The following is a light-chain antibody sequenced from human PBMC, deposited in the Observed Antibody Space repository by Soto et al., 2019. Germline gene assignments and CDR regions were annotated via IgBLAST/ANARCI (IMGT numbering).Light chain of an antibody. J-gene: IGKJ3*01. CDR2: AAS. Sequence: EIVLTQSPGTLSLSPGERATLSCRASQSVSVNSLAWYQQKGGQAPRLLIYAASTRATGVPDRFSGSWSGTDFALTISRLETEDFAVYYCQQYGGSPFTFGPGTKVDIK. CDR3: QQYGGSPFT. CDR1: QSVSVNS. V-gene: IGKV3-20*01.